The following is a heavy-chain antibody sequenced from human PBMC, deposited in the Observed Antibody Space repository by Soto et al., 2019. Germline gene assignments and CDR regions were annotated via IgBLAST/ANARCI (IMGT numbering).Heavy chain of an antibody. J-gene: IGHJ3*02. D-gene: IGHD3-16*01. Sequence: QVQLEQSGAEVKRPGSSVKVSCKTSGGNFNTYPISWVRQAPGHRLEWMGKIIPIFGTPDYAQKFQGRVTINADEATTTVYMELRSLKSDDSAVYYCARDSRMWGSTGWKRENHFAIWGQGTMVTVSS. CDR2: IIPIFGTP. V-gene: IGHV1-69*18. CDR1: GGNFNTYP. CDR3: ARDSRMWGSTGWKRENHFAI.